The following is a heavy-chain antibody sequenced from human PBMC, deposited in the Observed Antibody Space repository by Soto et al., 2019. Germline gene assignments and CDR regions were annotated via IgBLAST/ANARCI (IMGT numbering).Heavy chain of an antibody. CDR2: ISRDGGTK. D-gene: IGHD2-21*01. CDR3: TCEGASCY. V-gene: IGHV3-30*03. Sequence: QVQLVESGGGVVQPGRSLRLSCAVSGFTVSTYGMHWVRQAPGKGLEWVAVISRDGGTKYYADSVKGRFTISRDNSRNTLVQKINGARDDEMCGYYCTCEGASCYWGQGTLVTVAS. CDR1: GFTVSTYG. J-gene: IGHJ1*01.